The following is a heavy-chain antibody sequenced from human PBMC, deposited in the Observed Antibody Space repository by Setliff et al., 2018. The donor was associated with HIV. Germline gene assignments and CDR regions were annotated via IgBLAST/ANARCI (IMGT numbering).Heavy chain of an antibody. CDR2: TRDKARGYTT. Sequence: GGSLRLSCAASGFTFSDYYMTWIRQAPGKGLEWVGRTRDKARGYTTEYAASVKGRFTISRDDSKNSLYLQMNSLKTEDTAVYYCARAGAATAGKSYHYDMDVWGQGTTVTVSS. CDR1: GFTFSDYY. D-gene: IGHD6-13*01. V-gene: IGHV3-72*01. J-gene: IGHJ6*02. CDR3: ARAGAATAGKSYHYDMDV.